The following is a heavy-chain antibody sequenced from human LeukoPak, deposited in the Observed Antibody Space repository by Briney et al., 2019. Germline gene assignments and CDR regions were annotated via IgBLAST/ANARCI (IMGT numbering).Heavy chain of an antibody. V-gene: IGHV4-38-2*02. Sequence: PSETLSLTCTVSGYSISSGYYWGWIRQPPGKGLEWIGSIYHSGSTYYNPSLKSRVTISVDTSKDQFSLKLSSVTAADTAVYYCAREVRDYYDSSGKPYDAFDIWGQGTMVTVSS. J-gene: IGHJ3*02. CDR2: IYHSGST. CDR3: AREVRDYYDSSGKPYDAFDI. D-gene: IGHD3-22*01. CDR1: GYSISSGYY.